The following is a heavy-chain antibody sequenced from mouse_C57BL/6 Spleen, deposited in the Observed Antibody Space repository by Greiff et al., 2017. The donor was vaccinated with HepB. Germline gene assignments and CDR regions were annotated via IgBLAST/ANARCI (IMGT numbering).Heavy chain of an antibody. J-gene: IGHJ4*01. CDR3: ARDRPGRGAMDY. D-gene: IGHD3-3*01. V-gene: IGHV5-16*01. CDR1: GFTFSDYY. CDR2: INYDGSST. Sequence: EVHLVESEGGLVQPGSSMKLSCTASGFTFSDYYMAWVRQVPEKGLEWVANINYDGSSTYYLDSLKSRFIISRDNAKNILYLQMSSLKSEDTATYYCARDRPGRGAMDYWGQGTSVTVSS.